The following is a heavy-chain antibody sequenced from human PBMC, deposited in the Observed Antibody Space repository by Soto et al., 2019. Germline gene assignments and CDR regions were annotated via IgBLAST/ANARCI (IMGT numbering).Heavy chain of an antibody. CDR2: IIPILGIA. J-gene: IGHJ4*02. D-gene: IGHD2-2*01. CDR1: GGTFSSYT. CDR3: ATTRLWGDIVVVPAAMSVVGFDY. V-gene: IGHV1-69*02. Sequence: QVQLVQSGAEVKKPGSSVKVSCKASGGTFSSYTISWVRQAPGQGLEWMGRIIPILGIANYAQKFQGRVTITADKSTSTAYMELSSLRSEDTAVYYCATTRLWGDIVVVPAAMSVVGFDYWGQGTLVTVSS.